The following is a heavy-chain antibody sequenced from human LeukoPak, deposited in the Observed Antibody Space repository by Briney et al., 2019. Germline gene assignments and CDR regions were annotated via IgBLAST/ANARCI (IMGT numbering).Heavy chain of an antibody. CDR2: ISSSGSTI. D-gene: IGHD6-19*01. J-gene: IGHJ5*02. V-gene: IGHV3-48*03. CDR1: GFTFSSYE. Sequence: PGGSLRLSYAASGFTFSSYEMNWVRQAPGKGLEWVSYISSSGSTIYYADSVKGRFTISRDNAKNSLYLQMNSPRAEDTAVYYCARDASGWSYNWFDPWGQGTLVTVSS. CDR3: ARDASGWSYNWFDP.